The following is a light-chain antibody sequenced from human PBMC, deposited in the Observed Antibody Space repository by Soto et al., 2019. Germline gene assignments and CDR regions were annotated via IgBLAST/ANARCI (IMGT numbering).Light chain of an antibody. J-gene: IGKJ1*01. CDR1: QSISKW. CDR2: EAS. CDR3: QQYTNYPWT. Sequence: DIQLTQSPSTMSASVGDRATITCRASQSISKWWAWFQQKAGKAPKLLIYEASKLATGVPSRISGSGSGTEFTLTIISLQPDDFATYYCQQYTNYPWTFGQGTKVEIK. V-gene: IGKV1-5*03.